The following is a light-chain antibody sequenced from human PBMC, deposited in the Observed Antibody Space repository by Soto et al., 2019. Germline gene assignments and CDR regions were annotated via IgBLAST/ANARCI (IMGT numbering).Light chain of an antibody. V-gene: IGLV2-23*01. CDR2: EGS. CDR1: SSDVGSYNL. Sequence: QSVLTQPASVSGSPGQSITISCTGTSSDVGSYNLVSWYQQHPGKAPKLMIYEGSKRPSGVSNRFSGSKSGNTASLTISGLQAEDEADYYCCSYAGSSTHYVFGTGIKVTVL. J-gene: IGLJ1*01. CDR3: CSYAGSSTHYV.